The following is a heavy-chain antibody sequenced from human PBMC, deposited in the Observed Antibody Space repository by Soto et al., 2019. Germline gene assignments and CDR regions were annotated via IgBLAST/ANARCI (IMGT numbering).Heavy chain of an antibody. D-gene: IGHD2-2*02. V-gene: IGHV3-21*01. Sequence: GPSLRLSCAASGFTFSSYSMNCVRQATGKGLEWVSSISSSSSYIYYADSVKGRFTISRDNAKNSLYLQMNSLRAEETAVYYCARGDCSSTSCYNFWLEPWGQGPLVTVS. J-gene: IGHJ5*02. CDR1: GFTFSSYS. CDR2: ISSSSSYI. CDR3: ARGDCSSTSCYNFWLEP.